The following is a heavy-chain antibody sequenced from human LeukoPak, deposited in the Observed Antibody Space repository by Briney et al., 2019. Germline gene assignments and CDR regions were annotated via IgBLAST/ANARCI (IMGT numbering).Heavy chain of an antibody. V-gene: IGHV1-69*04. CDR1: GGTFSSSA. CDR3: ARDQGLTAPPPYGLDV. D-gene: IGHD5-18*01. Sequence: SVKVSCKTSGGTFSSSAITWVRQAPGQGLEWMGRIIPVLNITTYALKFQGRVTITADTSTSTAYMELSSLRSEETAVYYCARDQGLTAPPPYGLDVWGQGTTVTVSS. CDR2: IIPVLNIT. J-gene: IGHJ6*02.